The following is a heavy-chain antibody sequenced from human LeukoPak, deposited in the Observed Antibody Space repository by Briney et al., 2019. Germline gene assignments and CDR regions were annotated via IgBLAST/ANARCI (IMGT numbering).Heavy chain of an antibody. CDR2: IYYSGST. J-gene: IGHJ4*02. CDR1: GGSISSGDYY. Sequence: SETLSLTCTVSGGSISSGDYYWSWIRQPPGKGLEWIGYIYYSGSTYYNPSLKSRVTISVDTSKNQFSLKLSSVTAADTAVYYCARDENDYSNYLANWGQGTLVTVSS. CDR3: ARDENDYSNYLAN. V-gene: IGHV4-30-4*08. D-gene: IGHD4-11*01.